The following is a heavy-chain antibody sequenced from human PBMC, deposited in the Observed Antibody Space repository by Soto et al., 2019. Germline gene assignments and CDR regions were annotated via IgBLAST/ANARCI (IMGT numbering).Heavy chain of an antibody. CDR1: GFTFSSYA. CDR3: ASGSGSPSGDFQH. CDR2: ISGSGGST. Sequence: EVQLLESGGGLVQPGGSLRLSCTASGFTFSSYAMSWVRQAPGKGLEWVSAISGSGGSTYYADSVKGRFTISRDNSKNTLSLQVNSLRAEDTAVYYCASGSGSPSGDFQHWGQGTLVTVSS. D-gene: IGHD3-10*01. V-gene: IGHV3-23*01. J-gene: IGHJ1*01.